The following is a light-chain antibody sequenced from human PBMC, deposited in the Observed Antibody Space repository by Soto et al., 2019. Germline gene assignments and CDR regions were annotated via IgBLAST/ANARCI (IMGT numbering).Light chain of an antibody. CDR2: RNN. J-gene: IGLJ2*01. V-gene: IGLV1-47*01. CDR3: AAWDDSLSGVV. CDR1: SSNIGSNY. Sequence: QSVLTQPHSASGTPGQRVTISCSGSSSNIGSNYVYWYQQLPGTAPKLLIYRNNQRPSGVPDRCSGSKSGTSASLAISGLRSEDEADYYCAAWDDSLSGVVLGGGTKLTVL.